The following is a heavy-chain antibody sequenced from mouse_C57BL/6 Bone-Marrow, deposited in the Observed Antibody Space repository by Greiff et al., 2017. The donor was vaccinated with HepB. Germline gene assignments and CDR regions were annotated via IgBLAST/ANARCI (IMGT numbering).Heavy chain of an antibody. CDR2: IDPANGNT. CDR1: GFNIKNTY. CDR3: AGITTVVAHFDY. D-gene: IGHD1-1*01. V-gene: IGHV14-3*01. J-gene: IGHJ2*01. Sequence: EVMLVESVAELVRPGASVKLSCTASGFNIKNTYMHWVKQRPEQGLEWIGRIDPANGNTKYAPKFQGKATITADTSSNTAYLQLSSLTSEDTAIYYCAGITTVVAHFDYWGQGTTLTVSS.